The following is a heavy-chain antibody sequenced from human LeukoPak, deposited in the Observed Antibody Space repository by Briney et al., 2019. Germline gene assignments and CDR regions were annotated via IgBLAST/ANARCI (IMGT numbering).Heavy chain of an antibody. CDR3: ARLPAGLIAAASALFDY. V-gene: IGHV4-4*09. CDR1: GVSINNYW. CDR2: IYRGETT. Sequence: ASENLSLTCSVSGVSINNYWWSWIRQRPGKGLEWIGYIYRGETTNYNPSLKSRGTLSVDTSKNHSSLKLNSVTAADTAVYYCARLPAGLIAAASALFDYWGQGTLVTVSS. J-gene: IGHJ4*02. D-gene: IGHD6-13*01.